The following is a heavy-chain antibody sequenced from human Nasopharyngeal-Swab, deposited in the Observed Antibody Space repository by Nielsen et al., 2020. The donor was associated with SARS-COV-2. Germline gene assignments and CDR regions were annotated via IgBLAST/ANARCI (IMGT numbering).Heavy chain of an antibody. CDR3: ARGGDPREVVAATDCFDP. J-gene: IGHJ5*02. CDR2: INPGGGSA. Sequence: ASVKVSCKASGYTFTRYYIHWVRQAPGQGLEWMGIINPGGGSARYSQNFQGRVTMTRDTSTSTVYMELSSLRSEDTAVYYCARGGDPREVVAATDCFDPWDQGTLVTVSS. D-gene: IGHD2-15*01. V-gene: IGHV1-46*01. CDR1: GYTFTRYY.